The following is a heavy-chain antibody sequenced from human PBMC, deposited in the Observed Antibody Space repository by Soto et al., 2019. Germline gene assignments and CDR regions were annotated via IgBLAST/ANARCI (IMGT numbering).Heavy chain of an antibody. J-gene: IGHJ4*02. Sequence: PGGSLRLSCSASGFTFSSYAMHWVRQAPGKRLEYVSVISSNGGSTYYADSVKGRFTISRDNSKNTLYLLMSSLRAEDTAVYYCVKDRLPRGYSYGYPLDDWGQGTLVTVSS. CDR3: VKDRLPRGYSYGYPLDD. CDR2: ISSNGGST. CDR1: GFTFSSYA. D-gene: IGHD5-18*01. V-gene: IGHV3-64D*08.